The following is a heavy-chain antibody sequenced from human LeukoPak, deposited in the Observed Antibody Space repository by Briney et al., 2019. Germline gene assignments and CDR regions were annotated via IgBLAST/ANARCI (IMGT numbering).Heavy chain of an antibody. CDR3: ASAGERWLQLRNYYYGMDV. J-gene: IGHJ6*02. Sequence: SVKVSCKASGGTFSSYAISWVRQAPGQGLEWMGRIIPILGIANYAQKFQGRVTITADKSTSTVYMELSSLRSEDTAVYYCASAGERWLQLRNYYYGMDVWGQGTTVTVSS. D-gene: IGHD5-24*01. CDR1: GGTFSSYA. CDR2: IIPILGIA. V-gene: IGHV1-69*04.